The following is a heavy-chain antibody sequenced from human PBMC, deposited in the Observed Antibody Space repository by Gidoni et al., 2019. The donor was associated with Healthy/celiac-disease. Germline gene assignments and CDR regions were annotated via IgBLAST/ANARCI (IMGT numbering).Heavy chain of an antibody. CDR3: ARSMRLGYCSGGSCSRGFDY. CDR2: SYYSGST. CDR1: GGSISSSSYY. Sequence: QLQLQESGPGLVKPSETLSLTCPVSGGSISSSSYYWRWIRQPPGKGLEWIGSSYYSGSTYYNPSLKSRVTISVDTSKNQFSLKLSSVTAADTAVYYCARSMRLGYCSGGSCSRGFDYWGQGTLVTVSS. D-gene: IGHD2-15*01. J-gene: IGHJ4*02. V-gene: IGHV4-39*01.